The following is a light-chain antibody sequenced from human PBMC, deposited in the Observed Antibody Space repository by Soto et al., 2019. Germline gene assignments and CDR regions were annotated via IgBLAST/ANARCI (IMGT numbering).Light chain of an antibody. CDR2: DVS. CDR3: QQYNNWTFS. J-gene: IGKJ5*01. V-gene: IGKV3-15*01. CDR1: QGVTTN. Sequence: DIVITQYPATLSVSPGERSPLSCMAGQGVTTNFAWYQQKSGQYPRLLIYDVSIRATGVPARFSGTGYEKDLTLNISGLKYEDSAVYLCQQYNNWTFSFGQGTRLDIK.